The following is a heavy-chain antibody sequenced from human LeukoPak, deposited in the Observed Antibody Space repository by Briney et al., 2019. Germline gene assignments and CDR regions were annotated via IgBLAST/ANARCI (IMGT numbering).Heavy chain of an antibody. CDR2: IIPLFGTA. CDR3: ARGWLEESTVVTPYNY. CDR1: GGTFSNYA. D-gene: IGHD4-23*01. V-gene: IGHV1-69*13. J-gene: IGHJ4*02. Sequence: GASVKVSCKASGGTFSNYAINWVRQAPGQGLEWMGGIIPLFGTANYAQKFQGRVTISAVESMSTAYMQLSSLRSVDTAVYYCARGWLEESTVVTPYNYWGQGTLVSVSS.